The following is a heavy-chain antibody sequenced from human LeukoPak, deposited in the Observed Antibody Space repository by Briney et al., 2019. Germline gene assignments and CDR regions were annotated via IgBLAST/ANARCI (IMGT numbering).Heavy chain of an antibody. CDR1: GFTFSSYR. Sequence: HPGGSLRLSCAASGFTFSSYRMNWVRQAPGKGLEWVSYISSSSSTIYYADSVKGRFTISRDNSENTLYLQMNSLRAEDTALYYCAKATGYLLWGQGTLVTVSS. CDR2: ISSSSSTI. V-gene: IGHV3-48*01. CDR3: AKATGYLL. J-gene: IGHJ4*02. D-gene: IGHD5-18*01.